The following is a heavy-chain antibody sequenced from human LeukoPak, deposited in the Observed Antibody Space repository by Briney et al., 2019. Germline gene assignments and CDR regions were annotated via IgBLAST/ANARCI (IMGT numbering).Heavy chain of an antibody. CDR1: GGSISSGSNY. V-gene: IGHV4-61*02. CDR3: ARASETAMVTL. Sequence: KPSETLSLTCTVSGGSISSGSNYWSWIRQPAGKGLEWIGRIYSTGRVNYNPSLKSRVTMLLDTSKNHISLKLTSVTAADTAIYFCARASETAMVTLWGQGTLVTVSS. D-gene: IGHD5-18*01. CDR2: IYSTGRV. J-gene: IGHJ4*02.